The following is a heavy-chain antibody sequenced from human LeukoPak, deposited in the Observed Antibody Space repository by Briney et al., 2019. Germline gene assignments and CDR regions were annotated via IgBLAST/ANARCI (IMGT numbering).Heavy chain of an antibody. J-gene: IGHJ4*02. V-gene: IGHV1-69*13. CDR3: ASLLDYGDSYYFDY. CDR2: IIPIFGTA. CDR1: GGTFSSYA. Sequence: SVKVSCNASGGTFSSYAISWVRQAPGQGLEWMGGIIPIFGTANYAQKFQGRVTITADESTSTAYMELSSLRSEDTAVYYCASLLDYGDSYYFDYWGQGTLVTVSS. D-gene: IGHD4-17*01.